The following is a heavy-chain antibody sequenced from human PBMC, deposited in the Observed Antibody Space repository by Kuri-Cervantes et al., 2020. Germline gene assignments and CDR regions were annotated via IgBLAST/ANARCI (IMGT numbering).Heavy chain of an antibody. Sequence: ASVKVSCKASGYTFTGYYMHWVRQAPGQGLEWMGWMNPNSGNTGYAQKFQGRVTMTRNTSISKAYMELSSLRSEDTAVYYCARVPYGDYGALFYWGQGTLVTVSS. CDR3: ARVPYGDYGALFY. V-gene: IGHV1-8*02. CDR1: GYTFTGYY. D-gene: IGHD4-17*01. CDR2: MNPNSGNT. J-gene: IGHJ4*02.